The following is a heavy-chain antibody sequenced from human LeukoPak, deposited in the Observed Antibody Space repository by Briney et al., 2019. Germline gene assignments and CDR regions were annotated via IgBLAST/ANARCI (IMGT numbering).Heavy chain of an antibody. D-gene: IGHD6-19*01. CDR1: GFTFSSYA. CDR2: ISGSGGST. V-gene: IGHV3-23*01. CDR3: AKTPHPSSGCYLDY. J-gene: IGHJ4*02. Sequence: GGSLRLSCAASGFTFSSYAMSWVRQAPVKGLEWVSAISGSGGSTYYADSVKGRFTISRDNSKNTLYLQMNSLRAEDTAVYYCAKTPHPSSGCYLDYWGQGTLVTVSS.